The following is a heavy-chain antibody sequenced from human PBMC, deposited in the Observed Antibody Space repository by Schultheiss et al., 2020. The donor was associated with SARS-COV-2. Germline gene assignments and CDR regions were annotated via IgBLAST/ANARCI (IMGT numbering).Heavy chain of an antibody. V-gene: IGHV4-34*01. CDR1: GGSFSGYY. Sequence: SQTLSLTCAVYGGSFSGYYWSWIRQPPGKGLEWIGYIYYSGSTNYNPSLKSRVTISVDTSKNQFSQKLSSVTAADTAVYYCARGIAVAYYYYYYMDVWGKGTTVTVSS. D-gene: IGHD2-15*01. CDR2: IYYSGST. CDR3: ARGIAVAYYYYYYMDV. J-gene: IGHJ6*03.